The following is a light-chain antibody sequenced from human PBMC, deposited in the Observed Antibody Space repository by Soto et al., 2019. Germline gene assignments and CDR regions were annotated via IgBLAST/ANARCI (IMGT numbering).Light chain of an antibody. CDR2: GAS. J-gene: IGKJ1*01. CDR3: QQYGSWPRT. CDR1: QSVSSSN. V-gene: IGKV3-20*01. Sequence: EIVLTQSPGTLSLSPGERATLSCRASQSVSSSNLAWYQQKPGQAPGLLIYGASSRASGIPDRFSGSGSGTDFTLTISRLEPEDFAVYYCQQYGSWPRTFGQGTKVEIK.